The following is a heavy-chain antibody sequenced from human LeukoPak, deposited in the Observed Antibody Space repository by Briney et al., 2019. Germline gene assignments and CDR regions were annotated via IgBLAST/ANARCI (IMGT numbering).Heavy chain of an antibody. D-gene: IGHD1-26*01. CDR3: AKRGAEVGATVAPGDY. J-gene: IGHJ4*02. Sequence: GGSLRLSCATSGFTFSSYAMSWVRQAPGKGLEWVSSISDSGGSTYYADSVKGRFTISRDISKNTLYLQMNSLRAEDTAVYYCAKRGAEVGATVAPGDYWGQGTLVTVSS. CDR1: GFTFSSYA. CDR2: ISDSGGST. V-gene: IGHV3-23*01.